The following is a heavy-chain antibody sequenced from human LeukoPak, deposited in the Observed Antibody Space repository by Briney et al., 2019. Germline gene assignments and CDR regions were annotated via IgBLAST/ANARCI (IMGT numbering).Heavy chain of an antibody. CDR1: GFTFDDYA. J-gene: IGHJ4*02. CDR3: AKETIPYCSGGSCTMGYFDY. Sequence: PGGSLRLSCAASGFTFDDYAMHWVRQAPGKGLEWVSGISWNSGSIVYADSVKGRFTISRDNAKNSLYLQMNSLRAEDMALYYCAKETIPYCSGGSCTMGYFDYWGQGTLVTVSS. V-gene: IGHV3-9*03. CDR2: ISWNSGSI. D-gene: IGHD2-15*01.